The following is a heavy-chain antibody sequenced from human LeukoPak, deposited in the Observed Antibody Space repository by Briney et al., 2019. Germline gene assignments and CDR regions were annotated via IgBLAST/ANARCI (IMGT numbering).Heavy chain of an antibody. Sequence: GGSLRLSCTASGFTLFDYWMHWVRQAPGEGLVWVSRINRDGRSAVYADFVRGRFSISRDNAKNTVSLQMDNLRVEDTAVYFCARGKRGVGDSYSYFDYWGQGALVTVSS. CDR2: INRDGRSA. V-gene: IGHV3-74*01. CDR3: ARGKRGVGDSYSYFDY. CDR1: GFTLFDYW. D-gene: IGHD2-21*02. J-gene: IGHJ4*02.